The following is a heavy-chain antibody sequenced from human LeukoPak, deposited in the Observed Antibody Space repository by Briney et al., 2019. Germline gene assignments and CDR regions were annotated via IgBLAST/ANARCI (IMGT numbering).Heavy chain of an antibody. CDR2: ISWNSGSI. CDR1: GFTFDDYA. CDR3: AKSGYSLIDY. D-gene: IGHD5-18*01. Sequence: GGSLRLSCAASGFTFDDYAMHWVRQAPGKGLEWVSGISWNSGSIGYADSVKSRFTISRDNAKNSLYLQMNSLRAEDTALYYCAKSGYSLIDYWGQGTLVTVSS. J-gene: IGHJ4*02. V-gene: IGHV3-9*01.